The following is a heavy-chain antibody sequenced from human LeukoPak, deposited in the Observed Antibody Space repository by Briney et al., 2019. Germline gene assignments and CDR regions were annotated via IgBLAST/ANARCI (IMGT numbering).Heavy chain of an antibody. CDR3: ARRAVATDGYYYYGMDV. Sequence: MSGGSLRLSCAASGFTFSSYSMNWVRQAPGKGLEWVSSISSSSSYIHYADSVKGRFTISRDNAKNSLYLQMNSLRAEDTAVYYCARRAVATDGYYYYGMDVWGQGTTVTVSS. V-gene: IGHV3-21*01. CDR1: GFTFSSYS. J-gene: IGHJ6*02. CDR2: ISSSSSYI. D-gene: IGHD6-19*01.